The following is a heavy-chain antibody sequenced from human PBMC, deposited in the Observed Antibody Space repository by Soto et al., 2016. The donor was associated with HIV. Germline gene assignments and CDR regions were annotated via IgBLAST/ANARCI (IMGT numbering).Heavy chain of an antibody. CDR2: INHSGTT. CDR1: DESFSGDY. Sequence: VQLQQWGTGLLKPSETLSLTCAVDDESFSGDYWSWIRQPPGKGLEWIGEINHSGTTNYNPSLKSRVTISIDTSKRQFSLTIKSVTVADTAVYYCARDPEMATGYWGQGTLGHRLL. D-gene: IGHD5-12*01. CDR3: ARDPEMATGY. V-gene: IGHV4-34*01. J-gene: IGHJ4*01.